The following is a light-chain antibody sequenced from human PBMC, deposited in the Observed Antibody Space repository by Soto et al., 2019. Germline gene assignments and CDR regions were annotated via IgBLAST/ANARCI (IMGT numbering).Light chain of an antibody. J-gene: IGKJ4*01. CDR2: DAS. CDR1: QSISSW. V-gene: IGKV1-5*01. CDR3: QQYNSYFLT. Sequence: DIQMTQSPSTLSASLGDRVTITCGASQSISSWLAWYQQKPGKAPKLLIYDASSLESGVPSRFSGSGSGTEFTLSISSLQPDDFETYYCQQYNSYFLTFGGGTKVDIK.